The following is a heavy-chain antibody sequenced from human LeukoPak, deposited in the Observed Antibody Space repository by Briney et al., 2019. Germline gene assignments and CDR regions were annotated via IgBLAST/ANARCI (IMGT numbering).Heavy chain of an antibody. CDR3: AQGFSSGWYPY. J-gene: IGHJ4*02. CDR1: GFSVSSFG. Sequence: GGSLRLSWAVSGFSVSSFGMSWVRQAPGKGLEWISAISLNGETTWYADSVKGRFTISRDNSKNTLYLQLTSLRAEDTAVYYCAQGFSSGWYPYWGQGSLVSVSS. CDR2: ISLNGETT. D-gene: IGHD6-19*01. V-gene: IGHV3-23*01.